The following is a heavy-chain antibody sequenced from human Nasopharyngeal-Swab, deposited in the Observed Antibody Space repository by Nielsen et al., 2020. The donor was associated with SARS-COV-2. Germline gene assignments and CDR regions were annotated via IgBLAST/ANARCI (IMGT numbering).Heavy chain of an antibody. Sequence: GESLKISCAASGFTFDNYWMNWVRQAPGKGLEWVANIKQEGSVTYYVDSVKGRFTISRDNAENSLYLQMNSLRAEDTAVYYCARDQVPHVLLYFGHMDVWGQGTTVTVSS. J-gene: IGHJ6*02. CDR1: GFTFDNYW. V-gene: IGHV3-7*01. CDR2: IKQEGSVT. CDR3: ARDQVPHVLLYFGHMDV. D-gene: IGHD3-9*01.